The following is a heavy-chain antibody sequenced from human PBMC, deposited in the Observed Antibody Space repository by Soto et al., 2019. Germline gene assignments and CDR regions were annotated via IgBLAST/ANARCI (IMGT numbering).Heavy chain of an antibody. CDR3: ARAELSYGMDV. CDR2: ISSSSSYI. D-gene: IGHD3-10*01. V-gene: IGHV3-21*01. Sequence: EVQLVESGGGLVKPGGSLRLSCAASGFTFSSYSMNWVRQAPGKGLEWVSSISSSSSYIYYADSVKGRFTISRDNAKNSRYLQMNSLRAEDTAVYYCARAELSYGMDVWGQGTTVTVSS. CDR1: GFTFSSYS. J-gene: IGHJ6*02.